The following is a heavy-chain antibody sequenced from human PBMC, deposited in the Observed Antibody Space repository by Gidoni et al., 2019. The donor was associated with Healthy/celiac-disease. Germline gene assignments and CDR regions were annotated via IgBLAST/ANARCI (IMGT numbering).Heavy chain of an antibody. CDR1: GFPFSSFG. V-gene: IGHV3-33*01. J-gene: IGHJ4*02. CDR3: ARFEFDY. D-gene: IGHD3-9*01. CDR2: IWYDGNNK. Sequence: QVQLVGSGGGVVQPGRALRLSCAASGFPFSSFGMHWVSQAPGKGLVWVAVIWYDGNNKFYADSVKGRFTISRYNSTNALYLQMNSLRAEDTAVYYCARFEFDYWGQGTLVTVSS.